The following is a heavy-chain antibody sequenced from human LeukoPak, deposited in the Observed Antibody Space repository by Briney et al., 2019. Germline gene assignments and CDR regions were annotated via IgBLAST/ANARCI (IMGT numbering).Heavy chain of an antibody. D-gene: IGHD1-14*01. J-gene: IGHJ3*02. CDR2: IYHSGNT. Sequence: KTSETLSLTCSVSGGAIISNEYYWGWIRQPPGKGLEWMGSIYHSGNTYYNPSLKRRVTISIDTSKNRFSLKLRSLTAADTAVYYCERNEVEPGIGNGLDIWGQGTMVTVSP. V-gene: IGHV4-39*02. CDR1: GGAIISNEYY. CDR3: ERNEVEPGIGNGLDI.